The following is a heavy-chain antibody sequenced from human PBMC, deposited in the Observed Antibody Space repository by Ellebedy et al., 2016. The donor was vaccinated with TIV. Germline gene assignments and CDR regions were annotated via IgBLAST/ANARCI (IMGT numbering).Heavy chain of an antibody. CDR2: ISYDGSNK. CDR1: GFTFSSYA. J-gene: IGHJ4*02. Sequence: PGGSLRLSCAASGFTFSSYAMHWVRQAPGKGLEWVAVISYDGSNKYYADSVKGRFTISRDNSKNTLYLQMNSLRAEDTAVYYCAREKGVPFYGDYDQGDYWGQGTLVTVSS. V-gene: IGHV3-30-3*01. D-gene: IGHD4-17*01. CDR3: AREKGVPFYGDYDQGDY.